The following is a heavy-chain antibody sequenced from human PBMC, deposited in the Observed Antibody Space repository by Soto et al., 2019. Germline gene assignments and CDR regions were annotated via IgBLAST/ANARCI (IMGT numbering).Heavy chain of an antibody. D-gene: IGHD1-7*01. CDR3: ARTGTYHNFFDS. Sequence: QVQLQESGPGLVKPAQTLSLICTVSGGTIRDGDSYWIWVGQAPGGGLEWMGYIYHSGNTFYNPSLRSRLQISIETSKNQFSLSLHSVTAADTAVYFCARTGTYHNFFDSWGQGALVTVSS. CDR2: IYHSGNT. CDR1: GGTIRDGDSY. J-gene: IGHJ4*02. V-gene: IGHV4-30-4*01.